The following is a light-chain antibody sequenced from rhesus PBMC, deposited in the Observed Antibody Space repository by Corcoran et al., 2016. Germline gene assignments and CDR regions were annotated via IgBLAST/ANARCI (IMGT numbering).Light chain of an antibody. J-gene: IGKJ1*01. Sequence: DIQMTQSPSSLSASVGDTVTITCRASQGIANYLAWYQQKPGKGPKPLIYYASNLESGVPSRFSGSGSGTDFTLTISSLRPEDFAIYYCQQHDSYPPTFGRGTKVEIK. CDR3: QQHDSYPPT. V-gene: IGKV1S14*01. CDR1: QGIANY. CDR2: YAS.